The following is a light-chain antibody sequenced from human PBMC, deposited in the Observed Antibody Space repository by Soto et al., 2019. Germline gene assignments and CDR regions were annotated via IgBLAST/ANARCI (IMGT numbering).Light chain of an antibody. Sequence: QSALTQPPSASGSPGQSVTISCTGTSSDVGGYDYVSWYQQHPGKAPKLMIYEVTIRPSGVSDRFSGSKSGNTASLTVSGLQAEDEADYDCSSYTGGSPSNVFGTGTKVTVL. CDR2: EVT. CDR1: SSDVGGYDY. V-gene: IGLV2-8*01. J-gene: IGLJ1*01. CDR3: SSYTGGSPSNV.